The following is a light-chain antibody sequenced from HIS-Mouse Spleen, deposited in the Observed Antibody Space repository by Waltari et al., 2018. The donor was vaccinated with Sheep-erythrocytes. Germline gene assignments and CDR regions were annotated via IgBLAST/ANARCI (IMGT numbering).Light chain of an antibody. J-gene: IGKJ2*01. CDR2: GAS. CDR3: QQYNNWTWYT. CDR1: QSVSSN. Sequence: EIVMTQSPATLSVSPGGRATLSSMASQSVSSNLAWYQQNPGQAPRLLIYGASTRASGIPARFSGSGCGTEFTLIISSMQYEEFAVYYWQQYNNWTWYTLGQGTKLAIK. V-gene: IGKV3-15*01.